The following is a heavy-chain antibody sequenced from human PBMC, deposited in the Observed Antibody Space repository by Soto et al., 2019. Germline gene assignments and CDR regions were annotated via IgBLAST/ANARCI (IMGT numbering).Heavy chain of an antibody. J-gene: IGHJ4*02. Sequence: LRLSCAASGFTFSSYAMHWVRQAPGKGLEWVAVISYDGTNQYYADSVKGQFTISRDNSKSTLYLQMNSLRAEDTAVYYCAKDKAAAGRGPFDHCGQGTLVTVSS. V-gene: IGHV3-30*18. CDR1: GFTFSSYA. CDR3: AKDKAAAGRGPFDH. D-gene: IGHD6-13*01. CDR2: ISYDGTNQ.